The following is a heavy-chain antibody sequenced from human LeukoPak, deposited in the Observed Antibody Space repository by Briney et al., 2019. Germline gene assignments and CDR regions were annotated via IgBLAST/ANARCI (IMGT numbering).Heavy chain of an antibody. Sequence: GGSLRLSCAASGFTFSSYAMHWVRQAPGKGLEWVAVISYDGSNKYYADSVKGRFTISRDNSKNTLYLQMNSLRAEDTAVCYCAREALRYSYGCSSVFDYWGQGTLVTVSS. J-gene: IGHJ4*02. CDR1: GFTFSSYA. D-gene: IGHD5-18*01. CDR3: AREALRYSYGCSSVFDY. V-gene: IGHV3-30*04. CDR2: ISYDGSNK.